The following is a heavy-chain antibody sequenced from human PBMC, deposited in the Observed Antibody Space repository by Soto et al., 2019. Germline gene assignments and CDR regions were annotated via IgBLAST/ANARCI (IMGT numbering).Heavy chain of an antibody. CDR1: GGSFSGYS. V-gene: IGHV4-34*01. CDR3: ARKSSLAARGLFRYNYYGMDV. Sequence: SLTCAVYGGSFSGYSWSWFRQPPGKGLEWIGEINHSGSSNHNPSLKSRVTISVDTSKNQFSPKLSSVTAADTAVYYCARKSSLAARGLFRYNYYGMDVWGQGTTVTV. CDR2: INHSGSS. J-gene: IGHJ6*02. D-gene: IGHD6-6*01.